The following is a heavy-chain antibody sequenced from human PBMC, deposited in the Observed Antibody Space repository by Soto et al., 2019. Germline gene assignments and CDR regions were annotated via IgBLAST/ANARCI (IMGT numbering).Heavy chain of an antibody. CDR2: IKQDGSEK. D-gene: IGHD2-2*01. CDR1: GFTFSSYW. V-gene: IGHV3-7*01. J-gene: IGHJ4*02. Sequence: GGSLRLSCAASGFTFSSYWMSWVRQAPGKGLEWVANIKQDGSEKYYVDSVKGRFTISRDNAKNSLYLQMNSLRAEDTAVYYCARDMCSSTSCRYDYWGQGTLVTVSS. CDR3: ARDMCSSTSCRYDY.